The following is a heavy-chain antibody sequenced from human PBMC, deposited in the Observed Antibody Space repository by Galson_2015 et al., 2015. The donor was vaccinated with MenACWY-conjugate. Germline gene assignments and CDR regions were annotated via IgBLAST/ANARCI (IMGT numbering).Heavy chain of an antibody. CDR3: AFSTGFDF. CDR2: IKTDAVTK. J-gene: IGHJ4*01. CDR1: EFTFNSHW. V-gene: IGHV3-23*01. Sequence: SLRLSCAASEFTFNSHWMSWVRQAPGKGLEWVATIKTDAVTKVYADSVRGRFSISRDNSRKSVSLQMDRVTAEDTAVYYCAFSTGFDFWGHGTLVAVSS.